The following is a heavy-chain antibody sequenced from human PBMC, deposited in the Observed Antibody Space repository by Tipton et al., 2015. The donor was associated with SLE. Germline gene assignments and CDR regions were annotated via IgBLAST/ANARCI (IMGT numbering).Heavy chain of an antibody. CDR3: ARLSSYNWNDGYFDY. Sequence: SLRLSCAASGFTFSSYSMNWVRQAPGKGLEWVSSISSSSSYIYYADSVKGRFTISRDNAKNSLYLQMNSLRAEDTAVYYCARLSSYNWNDGYFDYWGQGTLVTVSS. J-gene: IGHJ4*02. CDR1: GFTFSSYS. CDR2: ISSSSSYI. V-gene: IGHV3-21*01. D-gene: IGHD1-20*01.